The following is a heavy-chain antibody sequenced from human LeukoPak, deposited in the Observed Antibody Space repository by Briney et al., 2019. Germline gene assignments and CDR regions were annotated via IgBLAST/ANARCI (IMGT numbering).Heavy chain of an antibody. CDR3: ARALSRAAVAAPDY. D-gene: IGHD6-19*01. J-gene: IGHJ4*02. CDR2: IYYSGST. V-gene: IGHV4-39*07. CDR1: GGSISSSGYY. Sequence: KPSETLSLTCTVSGGSISSSGYYWGWIRQPPGKGLEWIASIYYSGSTYYNPSLKSRVTISVDTSKNQFSLKLSSVTAADTAVYYCARALSRAAVAAPDYWGQGTLVTVSS.